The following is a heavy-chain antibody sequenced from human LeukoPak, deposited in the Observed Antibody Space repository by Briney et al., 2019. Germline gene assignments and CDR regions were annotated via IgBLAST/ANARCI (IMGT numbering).Heavy chain of an antibody. CDR2: INHSGST. CDR1: GGSFSGYC. J-gene: IGHJ6*03. CDR3: ARRQNSVTIFGMIRVGYYYMDV. D-gene: IGHD3-3*01. Sequence: SETLSLTCAVYGGSFSGYCWSWIRQPPGKGLEWIGEINHSGSTNYNPSLKSRVTISVDTSKNQFSLKLSSVIAADTAVYYCARRQNSVTIFGMIRVGYYYMDVWGKGTTVTVSS. V-gene: IGHV4-34*01.